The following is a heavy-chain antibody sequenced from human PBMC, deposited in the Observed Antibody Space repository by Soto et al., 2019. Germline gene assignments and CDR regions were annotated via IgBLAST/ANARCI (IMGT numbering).Heavy chain of an antibody. CDR1: GFTFSSHA. Sequence: EVQLLESGGGLVQPGGSLRLSCEASGFTFSSHAMSWVRQVPGKGLEWVSAISGSDAGTFDADSVRGRFTISRDNSKNTLYLHMTSLRVEDTAIYYCTKDPCTRSSCYFDFWGQGSLVTVSS. CDR2: ISGSDAGT. CDR3: TKDPCTRSSCYFDF. D-gene: IGHD2-2*01. V-gene: IGHV3-23*01. J-gene: IGHJ4*02.